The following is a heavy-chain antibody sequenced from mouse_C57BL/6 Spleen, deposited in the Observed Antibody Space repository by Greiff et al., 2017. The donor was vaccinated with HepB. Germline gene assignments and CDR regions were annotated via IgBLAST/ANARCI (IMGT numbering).Heavy chain of an antibody. CDR1: GYTFTDYY. J-gene: IGHJ4*01. Sequence: VQLQQSGPELVKPGASVKISCKASGYTFTDYYMNWVKQSHGKSLEWIGDINPNNGGTSYNQKFKGKATLTVDKSSSTAYMELRSLTSEDSAVYYCARASGYGDYAMDYWGQGTSVTVSS. D-gene: IGHD1-2*01. CDR2: INPNNGGT. CDR3: ARASGYGDYAMDY. V-gene: IGHV1-26*01.